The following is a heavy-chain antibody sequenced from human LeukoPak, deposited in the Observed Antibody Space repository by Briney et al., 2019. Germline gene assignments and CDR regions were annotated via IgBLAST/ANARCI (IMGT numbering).Heavy chain of an antibody. CDR3: ATTQQWLAFDY. D-gene: IGHD6-19*01. J-gene: IGHJ4*02. CDR2: IYYSGST. Sequence: PSETLSLTCTVSGGSISSYSSSWIRQPPGKGLEWIGYIYYSGSTNYNPSLKSRVTISVDTSKNQFSLKLSSVTAADTAVYYCATTQQWLAFDYWGQGILVTVSS. V-gene: IGHV4-59*01. CDR1: GGSISSYS.